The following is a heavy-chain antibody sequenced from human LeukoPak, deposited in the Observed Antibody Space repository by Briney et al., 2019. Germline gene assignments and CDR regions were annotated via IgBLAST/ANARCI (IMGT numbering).Heavy chain of an antibody. D-gene: IGHD5-18*01. J-gene: IGHJ6*01. CDR1: GFTFGSYG. V-gene: IGHV3-30*03. Sequence: GRSLRLSCAASGFTFGSYGMHWVRQAPGKGLEWVAVISHDGKKKFYVDFVKSRFTISRDNSENTLYLQMNSLRTEDTAMYYCVRGTAMYPYAYYYYGMDVLVQGATIAVSS. CDR3: VRGTAMYPYAYYYYGMDV. CDR2: ISHDGKKK.